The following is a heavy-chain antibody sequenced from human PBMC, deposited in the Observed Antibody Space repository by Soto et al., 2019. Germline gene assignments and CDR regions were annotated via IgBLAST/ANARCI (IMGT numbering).Heavy chain of an antibody. D-gene: IGHD1-1*01. CDR3: AKPGTNDHYHYYGMDV. CDR2: ISGSGDNT. Sequence: EVQPLESGGGLVQPGGSLRISCAASGFIFSSYAMSWVRQAPGKGLEWVSGISGSGDNTYYADSVRGRFTISRDNSKNTLYLQMNSLRAEDTAVYYCAKPGTNDHYHYYGMDVWGQGPTVAVSS. V-gene: IGHV3-23*01. J-gene: IGHJ6*02. CDR1: GFIFSSYA.